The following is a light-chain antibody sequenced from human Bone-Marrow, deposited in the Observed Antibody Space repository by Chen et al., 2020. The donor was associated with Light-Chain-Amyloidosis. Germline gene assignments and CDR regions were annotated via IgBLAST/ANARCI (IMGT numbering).Light chain of an antibody. CDR1: SSDVGGDNL. CDR3: SSYTITNTLV. J-gene: IGLJ1*01. Sequence: QSALTQPASVFGPPGQPITIPGTGTSSDVGGDNLVSWYQQHPDKAPKLMIYEVTNRPSWVPDRFSGSKSDNTASLTISGLQTEDEADYFCSSYTITNTLVFGSGTRVTVL. V-gene: IGLV2-14*01. CDR2: EVT.